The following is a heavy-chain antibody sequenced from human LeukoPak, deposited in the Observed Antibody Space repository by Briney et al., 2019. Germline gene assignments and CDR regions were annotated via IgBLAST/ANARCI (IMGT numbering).Heavy chain of an antibody. J-gene: IGHJ4*02. CDR2: IYYSGST. CDR3: ASFPHILTGYRDDY. D-gene: IGHD3-9*01. CDR1: GGSISSYY. Sequence: SETLSLTCTVSGGSISSYYWSWIRQPPGKGLEWIGYIYYSGSTNYNPSHKSRVTISVDTSKNQFSLKLSSVTAADTAVYYCASFPHILTGYRDDYWGQGTLVTVSS. V-gene: IGHV4-59*01.